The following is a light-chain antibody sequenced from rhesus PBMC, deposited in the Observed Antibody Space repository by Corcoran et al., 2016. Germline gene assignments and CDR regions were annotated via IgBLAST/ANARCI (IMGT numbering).Light chain of an antibody. Sequence: EIVLTQSPATLSLSPGERATLSCRASQSVGSSLAWYQQRPNQAPRLLIFGTSPRAPGIPDRFRGSGSGTDFTLTITSLEPENFVVYYYQQNSNWARTFGQGTKVEIK. V-gene: IGKV3-42*01. CDR1: QSVGSS. CDR3: QQNSNWART. J-gene: IGKJ1*01. CDR2: GTS.